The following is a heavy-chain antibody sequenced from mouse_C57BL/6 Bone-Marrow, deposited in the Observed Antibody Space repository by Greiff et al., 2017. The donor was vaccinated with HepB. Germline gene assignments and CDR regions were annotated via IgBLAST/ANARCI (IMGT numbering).Heavy chain of an antibody. CDR3: ARSRALPYYFDY. CDR1: GYTFTSYW. V-gene: IGHV1-55*01. Sequence: QVHVKQPGAELVKPGASVKMSCKASGYTFTSYWITWVKQRPGQGLEWIGDIYPGSGSTNYNEKFKSKATLTVDTSSSTAYMQLSSLTSEDSAVYYCARSRALPYYFDYWGQGTTLTVSS. CDR2: IYPGSGST. J-gene: IGHJ2*01.